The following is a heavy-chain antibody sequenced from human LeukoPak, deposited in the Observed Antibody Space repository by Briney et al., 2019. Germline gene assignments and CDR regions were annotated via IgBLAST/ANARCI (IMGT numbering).Heavy chain of an antibody. V-gene: IGHV1-2*02. CDR1: GYTFTDYY. D-gene: IGHD1/OR15-1a*01. Sequence: GASVKVSCRASGYTFTDYYMYWVRQAPGQGLEWMGWINPNSGGTNYAQKFQGRVTMTRDTSISTAYMELSRLRSDDTAVYYCQQSADTFDIWGQGTMVTVSS. CDR3: QQSADTFDI. CDR2: INPNSGGT. J-gene: IGHJ3*02.